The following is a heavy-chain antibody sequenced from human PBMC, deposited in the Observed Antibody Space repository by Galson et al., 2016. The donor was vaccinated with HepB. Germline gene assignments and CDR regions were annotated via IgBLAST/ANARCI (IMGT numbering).Heavy chain of an antibody. V-gene: IGHV6-1*01. CDR2: TYYRSKWYD. J-gene: IGHJ4*02. CDR1: GDSVFSNNAA. Sequence: CAISGDSVFSNNAAWNWIRQSPSRGLEWLGRTYYRSKWYDDYAVSVRGRMTVKPDTSRNQISLQLTSVTPEDTAVYYGTRGGRGITVSLFDSWGQGTLVTVSS. CDR3: TRGGRGITVSLFDS. D-gene: IGHD3-16*01.